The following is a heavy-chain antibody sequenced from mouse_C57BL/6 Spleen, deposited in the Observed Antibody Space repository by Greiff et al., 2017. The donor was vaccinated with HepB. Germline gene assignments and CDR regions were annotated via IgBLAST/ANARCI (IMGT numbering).Heavy chain of an antibody. D-gene: IGHD2-5*01. CDR3: VRHGNSNFYAMDY. CDR1: GFSFNTYA. V-gene: IGHV10-1*01. Sequence: EVQRVESGGGLVQPKGSLKLSCAASGFSFNTYAMNWVRQAPGKGLEWVARIRSKSNNYATYYADSVKDRFTISRDDSESMLYLQMNNLKTEDTAMYYCVRHGNSNFYAMDYWGQGTSVTVSS. J-gene: IGHJ4*01. CDR2: IRSKSNNYAT.